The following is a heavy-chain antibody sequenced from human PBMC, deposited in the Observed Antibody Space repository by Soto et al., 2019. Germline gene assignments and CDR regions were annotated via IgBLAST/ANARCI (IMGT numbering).Heavy chain of an antibody. D-gene: IGHD1-20*01. Sequence: GGSLRLSCAASGFSFSNYWMHWVRQAPGKGLVWVSRITYDGRNTSYADSVKGRFTISRDNSKNTLYLQMNSLRAEDTAVYYCARSVGEVSRKKVYYYYGMDVWGQGTTVTVSS. CDR1: GFSFSNYW. V-gene: IGHV3-74*01. CDR2: ITYDGRNT. J-gene: IGHJ6*02. CDR3: ARSVGEVSRKKVYYYYGMDV.